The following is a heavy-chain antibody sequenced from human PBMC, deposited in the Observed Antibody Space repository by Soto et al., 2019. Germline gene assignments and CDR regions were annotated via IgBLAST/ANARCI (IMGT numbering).Heavy chain of an antibody. V-gene: IGHV1-2*04. CDR1: GYTFTGYY. Sequence: ASVKVSCKASGYTFTGYYMHWVRHAPGQGLEWMGWINPNSGGTNYAQKFQGWVTMTRDTSISTAYMELSRLRSDDTAVYYCARGWSDYIYYFDYWGQGTLVTVSS. CDR3: ARGWSDYIYYFDY. D-gene: IGHD4-4*01. CDR2: INPNSGGT. J-gene: IGHJ4*02.